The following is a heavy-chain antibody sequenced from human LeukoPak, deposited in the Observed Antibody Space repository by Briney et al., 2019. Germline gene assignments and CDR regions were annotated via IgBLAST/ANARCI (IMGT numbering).Heavy chain of an antibody. V-gene: IGHV4-4*09. CDR3: ASLDLQLVYYFDY. CDR2: IYTSGST. D-gene: IGHD5-18*01. Sequence: SETLSLTCTVSGGSISSYYWSWIRQPPGKGLEGIGYIYTSGSTNYNPSLKSRVTISVDTSKNQFSLKLSSVTAADTAVYYCASLDLQLVYYFDYWGQGTLVTVSS. J-gene: IGHJ4*02. CDR1: GGSISSYY.